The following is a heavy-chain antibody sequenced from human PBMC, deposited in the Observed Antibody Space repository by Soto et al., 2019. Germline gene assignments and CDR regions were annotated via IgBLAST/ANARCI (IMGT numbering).Heavy chain of an antibody. CDR3: ARGSFSSSSSWFDP. Sequence: SETLPLTCTVSGGSISSGGYYWSWIRQHPGKGLEWIGYIYYSGRTYYNPSLHSRVSIAVDTTENQLSLKLTSVTAADTSVYYGARGSFSSSSSWFDPWGRGTLVTVSS. CDR2: IYYSGRT. D-gene: IGHD6-6*01. CDR1: GGSISSGGYY. J-gene: IGHJ5*02. V-gene: IGHV4-31*03.